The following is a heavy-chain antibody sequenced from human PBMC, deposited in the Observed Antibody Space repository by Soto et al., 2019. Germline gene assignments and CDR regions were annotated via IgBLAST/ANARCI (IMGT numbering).Heavy chain of an antibody. CDR1: GYTLTELP. V-gene: IGHV1-24*01. Sequence: ASVKVSCKVSGYTLTELPMHWVRQAPGKGLEWMGGFDPEDGETIYAQKFQGRVTMTEDTSTDTAYMELSSLRSEDTAVYYCATPGDGSGSYYNEIFDYWGQGTLVTVSS. J-gene: IGHJ4*02. CDR3: ATPGDGSGSYYNEIFDY. CDR2: FDPEDGET. D-gene: IGHD3-10*01.